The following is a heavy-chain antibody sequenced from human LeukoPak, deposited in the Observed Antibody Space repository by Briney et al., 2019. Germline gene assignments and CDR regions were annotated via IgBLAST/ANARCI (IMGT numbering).Heavy chain of an antibody. CDR2: ISGSGGST. CDR1: GFSFSSYG. V-gene: IGHV3-23*01. D-gene: IGHD3-10*01. Sequence: GGSLRLSCAVSGFSFSSYGMSWVRQALGKGLEWVAFISGSGGSTKYADSVKGRFAISRDNSKTTLYLQMNSLRAEDTAVYFCAKDHSPFGSGSYSTRYYGMDVWGQGTTVTVS. J-gene: IGHJ6*02. CDR3: AKDHSPFGSGSYSTRYYGMDV.